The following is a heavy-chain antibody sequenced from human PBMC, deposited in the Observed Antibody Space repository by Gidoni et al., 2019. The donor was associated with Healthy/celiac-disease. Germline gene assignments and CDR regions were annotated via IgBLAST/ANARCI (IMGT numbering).Heavy chain of an antibody. J-gene: IGHJ3*02. V-gene: IGHV3-21*01. D-gene: IGHD6-13*01. CDR1: GVTFSSYS. CDR2: ISSSISYI. CDR3: ARDGLGIASSRAFDI. Sequence: EVQLVESGGGLVKPGGYLSLSCAASGVTFSSYSMNWVRQAPGKGLEWVSSISSSISYIYYADSVKGRFTISRDNAKNSLYLQMNSLRAEDTAVYYCARDGLGIASSRAFDIWGQGTMVTVSS.